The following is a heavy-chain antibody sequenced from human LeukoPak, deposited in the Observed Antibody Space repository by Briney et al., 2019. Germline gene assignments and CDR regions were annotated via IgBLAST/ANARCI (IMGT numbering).Heavy chain of an antibody. Sequence: ASVKVSCKASGGTFSSYAISWVRQAPGQGLEWMGRSIPIFGTANYAQKFQGRVTITTDESTSTAYMELSSLRSEDTAVYYCANTRCSSTSCYVYYMDVWGKGTTVIVSS. D-gene: IGHD2-2*01. V-gene: IGHV1-69*05. J-gene: IGHJ6*03. CDR2: SIPIFGTA. CDR3: ANTRCSSTSCYVYYMDV. CDR1: GGTFSSYA.